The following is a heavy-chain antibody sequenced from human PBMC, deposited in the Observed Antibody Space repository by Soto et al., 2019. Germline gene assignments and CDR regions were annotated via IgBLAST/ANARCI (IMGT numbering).Heavy chain of an antibody. Sequence: EVQLLESGGGLVQPGGSLRLSCAASGFTFSSYAMSWFRQAPGKGLEWVSSISVSGGSTYYADSGKARFTISRDNSKSTLFLHMNSVRAEATAVYYCAKAAGSDYYPVDYWGQGTLVTVSS. CDR2: ISVSGGST. J-gene: IGHJ4*02. D-gene: IGHD3-22*01. V-gene: IGHV3-23*01. CDR1: GFTFSSYA. CDR3: AKAAGSDYYPVDY.